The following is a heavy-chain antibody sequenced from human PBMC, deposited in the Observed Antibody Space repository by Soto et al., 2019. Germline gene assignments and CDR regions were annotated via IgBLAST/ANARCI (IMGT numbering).Heavy chain of an antibody. CDR1: GFRFSSYA. J-gene: IGHJ6*02. V-gene: IGHV3-30-3*01. CDR2: ISYDGSKK. CDR3: ARAPHGMDV. Sequence: QEQLVESGGGVVQPGRSLRLSCVASGFRFSSYAMHWVRQAPGKGLEGVAVISYDGSKKYYTDSVKGRYTISRDDSKNTLYMQMNSLRVEDTAVYYCARAPHGMDVWGQGTTVTVS.